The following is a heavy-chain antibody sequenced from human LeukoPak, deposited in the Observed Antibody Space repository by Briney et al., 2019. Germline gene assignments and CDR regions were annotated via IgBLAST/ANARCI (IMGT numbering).Heavy chain of an antibody. CDR3: AKGPYSGSYFCPHT. D-gene: IGHD1-26*01. CDR1: GFTFSNYA. CDR2: IRYDGSNI. V-gene: IGHV3-30*02. J-gene: IGHJ4*02. Sequence: PGGSLRLSCAASGFTFSNYAMHWVRQAPGKGLEWVAFIRYDGSNIFYADSVKGRFTISRDNSKNTLYLQMNSLRPEDTAVYYCAKGPYSGSYFCPHTGGQGTLVTVSS.